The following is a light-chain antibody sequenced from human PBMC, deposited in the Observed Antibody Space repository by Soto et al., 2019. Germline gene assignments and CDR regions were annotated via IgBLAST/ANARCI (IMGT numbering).Light chain of an antibody. Sequence: QSALTQPASVSGSPGQSITISCTGTISDFVVYNYVSWYQQHPGKAPKLMIYGVSNWPSGVSNRFSGSKSGNTASLTISGLQADDEADYYCSSHTISSALQVFGTGTKVTVL. J-gene: IGLJ1*01. CDR1: ISDFVVYNY. CDR3: SSHTISSALQV. CDR2: GVS. V-gene: IGLV2-14*01.